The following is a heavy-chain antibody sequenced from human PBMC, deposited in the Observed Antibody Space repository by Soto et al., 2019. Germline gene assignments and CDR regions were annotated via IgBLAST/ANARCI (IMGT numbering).Heavy chain of an antibody. Sequence: ASVKVSCKASGYTFTEYYIHWLRQAPGQGLEWMGWINPNSGGTNYAQKFQGRVTMTRVTSISTAYMELSSLRSDDTALYYCAKDPNVVVVPAATGGMDVWGQGTTVTVPS. CDR1: GYTFTEYY. J-gene: IGHJ6*02. V-gene: IGHV1-2*02. D-gene: IGHD2-2*01. CDR2: INPNSGGT. CDR3: AKDPNVVVVPAATGGMDV.